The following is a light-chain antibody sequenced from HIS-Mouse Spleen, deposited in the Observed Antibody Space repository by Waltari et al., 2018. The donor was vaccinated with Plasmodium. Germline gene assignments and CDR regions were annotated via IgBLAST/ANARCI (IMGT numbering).Light chain of an antibody. J-gene: IGLJ3*02. V-gene: IGLV3-10*01. CDR1: ALPNKY. Sequence: SHDLTHPPSLSVSPGQTARIPCSGAALPNKYTYWYQQKSGQAPVLVIYEDSKRPSGIPERFSGSSSGTMATLTISGAQVEDEADYYCYSTDSSGNHRVFGGGTKLTVL. CDR2: EDS. CDR3: YSTDSSGNHRV.